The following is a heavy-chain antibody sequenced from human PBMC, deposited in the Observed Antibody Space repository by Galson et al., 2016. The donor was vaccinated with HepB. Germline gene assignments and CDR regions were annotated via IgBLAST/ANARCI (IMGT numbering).Heavy chain of an antibody. J-gene: IGHJ3*02. Sequence: SLRLSCAASGFTFSDYDMHWVRQAPGKGLEWVSGIDWNSDTAGYADPVKGRFTISRDNAKNSLYLHMNSLRPEDTALYYCAKALQLERGAHDIWGQGTMVTVSS. V-gene: IGHV3-9*01. D-gene: IGHD5-24*01. CDR1: GFTFSDYD. CDR2: IDWNSDTA. CDR3: AKALQLERGAHDI.